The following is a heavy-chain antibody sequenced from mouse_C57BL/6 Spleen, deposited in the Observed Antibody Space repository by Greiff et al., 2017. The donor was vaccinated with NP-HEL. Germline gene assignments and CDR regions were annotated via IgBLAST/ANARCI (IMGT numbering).Heavy chain of an antibody. V-gene: IGHV10-1*01. D-gene: IGHD2-5*01. CDR2: IRSKSNNYAT. J-gene: IGHJ3*01. Sequence: EVQVVESGGGLVQPKGSLKLSCAASGFSFNTYAMNWVRQAPGKGLGWVARIRSKSNNYATYYADSVKDRFTISRDDSESMLYLQMNNLKTEDTAMYYCNSNSWFAYWGQGTLVTVSA. CDR1: GFSFNTYA. CDR3: NSNSWFAY.